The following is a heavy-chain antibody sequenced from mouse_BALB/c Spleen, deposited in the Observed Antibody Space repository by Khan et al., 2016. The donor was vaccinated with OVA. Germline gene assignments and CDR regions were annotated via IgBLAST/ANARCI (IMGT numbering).Heavy chain of an antibody. J-gene: IGHJ2*01. CDR2: VYPGDGNT. V-gene: IGHV1-87*01. CDR3: ARGGMTPGCLDY. Sequence: QVQLKQSGTELARPGASVKLSCKASGYTFTSYWMQWVKQRPGQGLEWIGAVYPGDGNTRYTQKFKGKATLTADKSSSTAYIQLSSLASVDSADYYWARGGMTPGCLDYWGQGTTLTVSS. CDR1: GYTFTSYW. D-gene: IGHD2-13*01.